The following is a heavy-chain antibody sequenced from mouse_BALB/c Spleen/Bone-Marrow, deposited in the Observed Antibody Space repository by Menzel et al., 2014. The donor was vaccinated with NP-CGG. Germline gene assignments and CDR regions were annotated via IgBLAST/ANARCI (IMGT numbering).Heavy chain of an antibody. J-gene: IGHJ2*01. V-gene: IGHV5-9-3*01. CDR3: ARHGIARLLDY. CDR1: GFTFSSYG. Sequence: EVQLVESGGGLVKPGGSLKLSCAASGFTFSSYGMPWVRQTPEKRLEWVATISSGGSYTYYPDSVKGRFTISRDNAKNARYVQMSRLRSEATAMYCCARHGIARLLDYWGQGTTLTVSS. CDR2: ISSGGSYT.